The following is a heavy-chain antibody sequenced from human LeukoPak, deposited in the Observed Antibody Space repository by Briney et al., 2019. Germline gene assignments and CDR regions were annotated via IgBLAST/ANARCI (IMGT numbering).Heavy chain of an antibody. CDR1: GFTFSSYA. Sequence: GGSLRLSCAASGFTFSSYAMSWVRQAPGKGLEWVSAISGSGGSTYYADSVKGRFTISRDNSKNTLYLQMNSLRAEDTAVYYCAQDHRAYYYYYYMDVWGKGTTVTVSS. J-gene: IGHJ6*03. CDR2: ISGSGGST. V-gene: IGHV3-23*01. CDR3: AQDHRAYYYYYYMDV.